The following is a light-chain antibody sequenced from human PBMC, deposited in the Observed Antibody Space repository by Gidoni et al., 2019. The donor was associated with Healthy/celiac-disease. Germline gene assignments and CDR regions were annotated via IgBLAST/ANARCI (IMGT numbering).Light chain of an antibody. CDR1: SGSIASNS. CDR2: EDN. J-gene: IGLJ3*02. V-gene: IGLV6-57*04. CDR3: QSYDSSNPSWV. Sequence: NFMLPQPHSVSESPGKTVTISCTRSSGSIASNSVQWYQQRPGSAPTTVIYEDNQRPSGVPDRFSGSIDSSSNSASLTISGLKTEDEADYYCQSYDSSNPSWVFGGGTKLTVL.